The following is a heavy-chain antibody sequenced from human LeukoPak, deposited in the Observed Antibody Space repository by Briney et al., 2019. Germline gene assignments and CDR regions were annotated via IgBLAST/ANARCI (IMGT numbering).Heavy chain of an antibody. CDR1: GGSISSGGYY. CDR3: ARVITIFGVVDY. J-gene: IGHJ4*02. Sequence: SGTLSLTCTVSGGSISSGGYYWSWIRQHPGKGLEWIGYIYYSGSTYYNPSLKSRVTISVDTSKNQFSLKLSSVTAADTAVYYCARVITIFGVVDYWGQGTLVTVSS. V-gene: IGHV4-31*03. CDR2: IYYSGST. D-gene: IGHD3-3*01.